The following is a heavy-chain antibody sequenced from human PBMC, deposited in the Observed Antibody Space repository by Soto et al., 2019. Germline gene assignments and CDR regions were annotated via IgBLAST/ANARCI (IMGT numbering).Heavy chain of an antibody. CDR1: GYTFTSYD. D-gene: IGHD1-1*01. Sequence: QVQLVQSGAEVRKPGASVKVSCEASGYTFTSYDIYWVRQATGQGLEWMGWMNPSTGNSGYAQKFQGRVTMTSDTSISTAHMELSSLRSEATAVYYCARRAETNGWNGFGADKYYFDFWGQGTLVTVSS. CDR2: MNPSTGNS. CDR3: ARRAETNGWNGFGADKYYFDF. J-gene: IGHJ4*02. V-gene: IGHV1-8*01.